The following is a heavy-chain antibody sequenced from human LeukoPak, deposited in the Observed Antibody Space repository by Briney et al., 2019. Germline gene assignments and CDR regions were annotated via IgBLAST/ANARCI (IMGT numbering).Heavy chain of an antibody. CDR1: DGSISSSSFY. CDR3: ARVGHIAAAGTYDY. V-gene: IGHV4-39*01. J-gene: IGHJ4*02. CDR2: MYYTGSYTGTT. Sequence: SETLSLTCIVSDGSISSSSFYWGWIRQPPGKGLEWIGSMYYTGSYTGTTYYNPSLESRVTVSVDTSKNLCSLKLTSVTAADTAVYYCARVGHIAAAGTYDYWGQGTLVTVSS. D-gene: IGHD6-13*01.